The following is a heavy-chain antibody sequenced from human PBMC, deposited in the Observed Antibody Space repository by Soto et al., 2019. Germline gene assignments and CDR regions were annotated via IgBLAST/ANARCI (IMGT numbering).Heavy chain of an antibody. V-gene: IGHV3-30-3*01. Sequence: GGSLRLSCAASGFTFSSYAMHWVRQAPGKGLEWVAVISYDGSNKYYADSVKGRFTISRDNSKNTLYLQMNSLRAEDTAVYYCARDFREFNWNDFHDAFDIWGQGTMVTVSS. CDR3: ARDFREFNWNDFHDAFDI. CDR1: GFTFSSYA. D-gene: IGHD1-20*01. J-gene: IGHJ3*02. CDR2: ISYDGSNK.